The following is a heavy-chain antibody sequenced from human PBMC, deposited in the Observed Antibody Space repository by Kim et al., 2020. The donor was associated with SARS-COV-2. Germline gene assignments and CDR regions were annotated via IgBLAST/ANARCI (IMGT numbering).Heavy chain of an antibody. CDR2: IYYSGST. D-gene: IGHD3-9*01. CDR3: ARDLVADILTGYGYAFDI. V-gene: IGHV4-61*01. CDR1: GGSVSSGSYY. J-gene: IGHJ3*02. Sequence: SETLSLTCTVSGGSVSSGSYYWSWIRQPPGKGLEWIGYIYYSGSTNYNPSLKSRVTISVDTSKNQFSLKLSSVTAADTAVYYCARDLVADILTGYGYAFDIWGQGTMVTVSS.